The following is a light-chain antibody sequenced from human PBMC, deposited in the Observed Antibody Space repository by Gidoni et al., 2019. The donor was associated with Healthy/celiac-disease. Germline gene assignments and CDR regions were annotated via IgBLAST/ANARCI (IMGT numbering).Light chain of an antibody. CDR3: QQRRTWPPYT. CDR1: PSVSSY. V-gene: IGKV3-11*01. J-gene: IGKJ2*01. Sequence: EIVLTQSPATLSLSPGERATLSCRASPSVSSYLAWYQQYPGQAPRLLIYDASNRATGIPARFSGSGSGTDFPLTISSLEPEDFAVYYCQQRRTWPPYTFGQGTKLEIK. CDR2: DAS.